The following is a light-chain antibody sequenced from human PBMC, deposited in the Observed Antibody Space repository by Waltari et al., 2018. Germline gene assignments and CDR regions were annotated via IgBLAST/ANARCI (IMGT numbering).Light chain of an antibody. V-gene: IGKV1-39*01. J-gene: IGKJ2*01. CDR1: QSISSY. Sequence: DIQMTQSPSSLSASVGDRVTITCRASQSISSYLNWYQQKPGKAPNLLIYAISHLQSGVPSRFSGSGSGTDFTLTISSLQPEDFATYYCQQSYRTPYTFGQGTKLEIK. CDR3: QQSYRTPYT. CDR2: AIS.